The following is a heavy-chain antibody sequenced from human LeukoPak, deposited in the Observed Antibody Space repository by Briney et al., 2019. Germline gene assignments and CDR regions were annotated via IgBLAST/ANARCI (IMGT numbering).Heavy chain of an antibody. V-gene: IGHV4-39*01. D-gene: IGHD1-1*01. CDR2: IYYRGNT. CDR1: GGSISSSPYY. CDR3: ARPTTGPATQGYDS. J-gene: IGHJ4*02. Sequence: PSETLSLTCTVSGGSISSSPYYWAWIRQPPGRGLQWIGSIYYRGNTHHNPSLKSRVTISVDTSKNQFSLSVISVTAADTAVYFCARPTTGPATQGYDSWGQGILVTVAS.